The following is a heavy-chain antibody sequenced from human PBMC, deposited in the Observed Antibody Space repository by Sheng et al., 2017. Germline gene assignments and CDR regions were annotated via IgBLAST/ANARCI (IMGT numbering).Heavy chain of an antibody. Sequence: QLQLQESGPGLVKPSETLSLTCTVSGGSISSSSYYWGWIRQPPGKGLEWIGSIYYSGSTYYNPSLKSRVTISVDTSKNHFSLKLSSVTAADTAVYYCARGWRYYDSSGYSYFDYWGQGTLVTVSS. J-gene: IGHJ4*02. V-gene: IGHV4-39*07. D-gene: IGHD3-22*01. CDR3: ARGWRYYDSSGYSYFDY. CDR1: GGSISSSSYY. CDR2: IYYSGST.